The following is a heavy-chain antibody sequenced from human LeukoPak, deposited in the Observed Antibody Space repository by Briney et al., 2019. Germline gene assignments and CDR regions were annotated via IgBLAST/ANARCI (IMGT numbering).Heavy chain of an antibody. V-gene: IGHV3-23*01. CDR2: ITGGADIT. D-gene: IGHD2-15*01. CDR1: GFTFSNYA. J-gene: IGHJ4*02. CDR3: AKDPPSGYCSGGTCNDSPFDS. Sequence: PGGCLRLSCAASGFTFSNYAMTWVRQAPGKGLEWVSLITGGADITYYADSVKGRFTISRDNSKNMLFLQMNSLRVEDTAVYYCAKDPPSGYCSGGTCNDSPFDSWGQGTLVTVSS.